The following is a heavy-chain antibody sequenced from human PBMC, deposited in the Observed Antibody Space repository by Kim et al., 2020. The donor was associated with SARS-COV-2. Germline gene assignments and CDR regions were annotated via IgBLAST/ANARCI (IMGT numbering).Heavy chain of an antibody. Sequence: GGSLRLSCAASGFTFSSYGMHWVRQAPGKGLEWVAVIWYDGSNKYYADSVKGRFTISRDNSKNTLYLQMNSLRAEDTAVYYCARDRAPYFDWFYGMDVWGQGTTGTVSS. V-gene: IGHV3-33*01. D-gene: IGHD3-9*01. CDR3: ARDRAPYFDWFYGMDV. CDR1: GFTFSSYG. J-gene: IGHJ6*02. CDR2: IWYDGSNK.